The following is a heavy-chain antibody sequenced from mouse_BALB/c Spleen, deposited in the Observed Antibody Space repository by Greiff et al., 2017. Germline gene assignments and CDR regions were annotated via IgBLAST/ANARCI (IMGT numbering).Heavy chain of an antibody. CDR2: IWSGGST. D-gene: IGHD1-2*01. Sequence: VQGVESGPGLVQPSQSLSITCTVSGFSLTSYGVHWVRQSPGKGLEWLGVIWSGGSTDYNAAFISRLSISKDNSKSQVFFKMNSLQADDTAIYYCARNGDYGTGYFDYWGQGTTLTVSS. CDR1: GFSLTSYG. V-gene: IGHV2-4-1*01. CDR3: ARNGDYGTGYFDY. J-gene: IGHJ2*01.